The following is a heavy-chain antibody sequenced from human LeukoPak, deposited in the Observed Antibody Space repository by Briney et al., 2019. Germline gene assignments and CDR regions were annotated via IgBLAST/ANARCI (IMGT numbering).Heavy chain of an antibody. J-gene: IGHJ4*02. D-gene: IGHD1-26*01. CDR3: ARVSGNYYRIDY. Sequence: SGTLSLTCAVSVDSFSGYYWSWIRQPPGKGMEWIGEIHHSGSTNYHPSLKSRVSMSVDTSKNQFSLKLSSVTAADTAVYYCARVSGNYYRIDYWGRGTPVTVST. CDR2: IHHSGST. V-gene: IGHV4-34*01. CDR1: VDSFSGYY.